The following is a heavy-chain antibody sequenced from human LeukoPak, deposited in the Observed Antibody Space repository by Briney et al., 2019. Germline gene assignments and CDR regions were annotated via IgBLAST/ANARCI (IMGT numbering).Heavy chain of an antibody. D-gene: IGHD3-9*01. J-gene: IGHJ4*02. V-gene: IGHV3-11*01. Sequence: PGGSLRLSCAASGFTFSDYYMSWIRQAPGKGLEWVSYISSSGGTIHYADSVKGRFTISRDNAKNSLYLQMNSLKTEDTAVYYCTTQTMTYYDILTGCYKGLYFDYWGQGTLVTVSS. CDR2: ISSSGGTI. CDR1: GFTFSDYY. CDR3: TTQTMTYYDILTGCYKGLYFDY.